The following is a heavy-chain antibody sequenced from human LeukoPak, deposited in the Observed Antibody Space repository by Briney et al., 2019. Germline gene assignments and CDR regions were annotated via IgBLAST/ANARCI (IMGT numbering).Heavy chain of an antibody. CDR2: ISWNSGSI. V-gene: IGHV3-9*03. J-gene: IGHJ4*02. D-gene: IGHD1-26*01. CDR3: AKGAGWELRYYFDY. Sequence: PGRSLRLSCAASGFTFDDYAMHWVRQAPGKGLEWVSGISWNSGSIGYADSVKGRFTISRDNAKNSLYLQMNSLRDEDMALYYCAKGAGWELRYYFDYWGQGTLVTVSS. CDR1: GFTFDDYA.